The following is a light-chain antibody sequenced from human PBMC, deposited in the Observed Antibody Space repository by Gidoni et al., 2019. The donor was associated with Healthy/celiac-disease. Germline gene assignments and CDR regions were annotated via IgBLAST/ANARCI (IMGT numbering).Light chain of an antibody. Sequence: DIQMTQSTSTLPASVGDRVTITCRASQSISSWLAWYQQKTGKAPKLLNYKASSLESGVPSRFSGSGCGTEFTLTSSSLQADDFANYYCQQCNSYPYTFGQGTKLEIK. CDR3: QQCNSYPYT. V-gene: IGKV1-5*03. CDR2: KAS. J-gene: IGKJ2*01. CDR1: QSISSW.